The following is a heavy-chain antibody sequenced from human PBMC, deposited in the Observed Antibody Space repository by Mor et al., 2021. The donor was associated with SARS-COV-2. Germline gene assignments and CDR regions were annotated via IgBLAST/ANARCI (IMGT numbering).Heavy chain of an antibody. D-gene: IGHD3-16*01. Sequence: LIYWDDDKRNSPSLKSRLTITKDTSKNQVVLTMTNMDPVDTATYYCAHSKGGGFDYWGQGTLVTVSS. V-gene: IGHV2-5*02. J-gene: IGHJ4*02. CDR3: AHSKGGGFDY. CDR2: IYWDDDK.